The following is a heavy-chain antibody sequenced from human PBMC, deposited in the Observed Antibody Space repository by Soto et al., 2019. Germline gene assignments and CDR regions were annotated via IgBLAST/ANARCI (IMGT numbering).Heavy chain of an antibody. Sequence: ASVKVSCKASGYTFTSYGISWVRQAPGQGLEWMGWISAYNGNTNYAQKLQGRVTMTTDTSTSTAYMELRSLRSDDTAVYYCARDGFEYSSFVPPTPYYYYGMDVWGQGTTVTVSS. CDR3: ARDGFEYSSFVPPTPYYYYGMDV. D-gene: IGHD6-6*01. CDR1: GYTFTSYG. CDR2: ISAYNGNT. V-gene: IGHV1-18*01. J-gene: IGHJ6*02.